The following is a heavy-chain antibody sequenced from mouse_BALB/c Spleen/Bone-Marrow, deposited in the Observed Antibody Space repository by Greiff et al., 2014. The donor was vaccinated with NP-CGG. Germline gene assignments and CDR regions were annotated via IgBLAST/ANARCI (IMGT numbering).Heavy chain of an antibody. CDR3: ARKYYGSSYVWDFDV. V-gene: IGHV1S81*02. J-gene: IGHJ1*01. CDR1: GYTFTSYW. D-gene: IGHD1-1*01. CDR2: INPSNGRI. Sequence: QVQLQQSGAELVKPGASVKLSCKASGYTFTSYWMQWVKQRPGQGLEWIGEINPSNGRINYNEKFKSKATLTVDKSSSTAYMQRSSLTSEDSAVYYCARKYYGSSYVWDFDVWGAGTTVTVSS.